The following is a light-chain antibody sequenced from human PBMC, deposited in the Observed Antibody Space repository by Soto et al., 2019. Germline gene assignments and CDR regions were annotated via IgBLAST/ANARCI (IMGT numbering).Light chain of an antibody. CDR2: EVS. CDR1: SSDVGGYNS. J-gene: IGLJ1*01. CDR3: SSHTSGSTRV. V-gene: IGLV2-14*01. Sequence: QSALTQPASVSGSPGQSITISCTGTSSDVGGYNSVSWYQHQPGKAPKLILYEVSERPSGVSNRFSGSKSGNTASLTISGLQAEDEADYYCSSHTSGSTRVFGNGTKVTVL.